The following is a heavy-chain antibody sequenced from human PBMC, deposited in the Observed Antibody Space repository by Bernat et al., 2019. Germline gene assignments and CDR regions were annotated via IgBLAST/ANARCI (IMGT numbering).Heavy chain of an antibody. D-gene: IGHD2-2*01. Sequence: EVQLVESVGGVVRPGGSLRLSCAASGFTFDDYGMSWVRQAPGKGLEWVSGINWNGGITGYADSVKGRFTISRDNAKNSLYLQMNSLRAEDTALYYCARDRGYCSSTSCYDRYFDYWGQGTLVTVSS. CDR3: ARDRGYCSSTSCYDRYFDY. J-gene: IGHJ4*02. CDR1: GFTFDDYG. CDR2: INWNGGIT. V-gene: IGHV3-20*04.